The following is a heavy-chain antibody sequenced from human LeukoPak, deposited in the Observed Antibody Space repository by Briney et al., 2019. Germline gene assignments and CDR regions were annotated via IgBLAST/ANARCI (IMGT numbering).Heavy chain of an antibody. J-gene: IGHJ3*02. Sequence: GESLRLSCAASGFTFSSYSMSWIRQAPGKGLEWVSAISGSGGSTYYADSVKGRFTISRDNSKNTLYLQMNSLRAEDTAVYYCAKAGPAARAFGIWGQGTMVTVSS. D-gene: IGHD2-2*01. CDR1: GFTFSSYS. CDR3: AKAGPAARAFGI. CDR2: ISGSGGST. V-gene: IGHV3-23*01.